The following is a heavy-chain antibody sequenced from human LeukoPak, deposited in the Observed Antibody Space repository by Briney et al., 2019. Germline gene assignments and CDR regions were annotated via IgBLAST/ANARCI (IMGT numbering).Heavy chain of an antibody. D-gene: IGHD5-18*01. V-gene: IGHV3-21*01. J-gene: IGHJ3*02. CDR3: AHFSWIQLWRDDAFDI. Sequence: GSLRLSCAASGFTFSSYSMNWVRQAPGKGLEWVSSISSSSSYIYYPDSVKGRFTISRDNAKNSLYLQMNSLRAEDTAVYYCAHFSWIQLWRDDAFDIWGQGTMATVSS. CDR1: GFTFSSYS. CDR2: ISSSSSYI.